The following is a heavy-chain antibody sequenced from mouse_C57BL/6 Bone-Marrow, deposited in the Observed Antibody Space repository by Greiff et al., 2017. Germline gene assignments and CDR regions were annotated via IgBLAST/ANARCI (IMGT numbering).Heavy chain of an antibody. J-gene: IGHJ3*01. CDR2: IYPRDGST. CDR3: ARSGGSGYADASDY. D-gene: IGHD3-2*02. V-gene: IGHV1-78*01. CDR1: GYTFTDHT. Sequence: QVQLQQSDAELVKPGASVKISCKVSGYTFTDHTMHWMKQRPEQGLEWIGYIYPRDGSTNYNEKFKGKATLTADKSSSTAYMQLNSLTSEDSAVYYCARSGGSGYADASDYWGQGTLVTVSA.